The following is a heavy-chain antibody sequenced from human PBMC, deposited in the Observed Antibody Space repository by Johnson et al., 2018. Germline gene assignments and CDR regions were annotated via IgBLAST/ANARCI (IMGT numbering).Heavy chain of an antibody. Sequence: VQLVESGGGVVQPGRSLRLSCAASRFTFRSYPMHWVRQAPGKGLEWVAFISYDGNTKKYVDSVKGRFTISRDNSRNTLFLQMNGLRDEDTAGYYCAGETPEFYNSCGCSFDLWGQGTMVAVSS. CDR1: RFTFRSYP. V-gene: IGHV3-30*04. D-gene: IGHD3-22*01. CDR3: AGETPEFYNSCGCSFDL. CDR2: ISYDGNTK. J-gene: IGHJ3*01.